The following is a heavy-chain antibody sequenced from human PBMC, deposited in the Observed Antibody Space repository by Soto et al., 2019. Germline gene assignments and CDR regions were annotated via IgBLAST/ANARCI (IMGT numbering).Heavy chain of an antibody. Sequence: SVKGACKASVGTYSRYAISWVRQANGQALEWMGGIIPIFGTAHYAQKFRGRVTITSDESTSTAYMELSSLRSEDTAVYYCARVPYYYHSSGYTFYYYYGMDVWGQGTTVTVSS. CDR3: ARVPYYYHSSGYTFYYYYGMDV. V-gene: IGHV1-69*13. CDR2: IIPIFGTA. CDR1: VGTYSRYA. D-gene: IGHD3-22*01. J-gene: IGHJ6*02.